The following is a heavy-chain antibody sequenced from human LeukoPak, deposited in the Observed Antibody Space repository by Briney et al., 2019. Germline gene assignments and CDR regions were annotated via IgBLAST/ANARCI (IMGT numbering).Heavy chain of an antibody. CDR3: ALIAGDSSDPIDY. CDR2: ISWNSGSI. CDR1: GFTFDDYA. V-gene: IGHV3-9*01. J-gene: IGHJ4*02. Sequence: GGSLRLSCAASGFTFDDYAIHWVRQAPGKGLEWVSGISWNSGSIGYADSVKGRFTISRDNAKNSLYLQMNSLRAEDTALYYCALIAGDSSDPIDYWGQGTLVTVSS. D-gene: IGHD3-22*01.